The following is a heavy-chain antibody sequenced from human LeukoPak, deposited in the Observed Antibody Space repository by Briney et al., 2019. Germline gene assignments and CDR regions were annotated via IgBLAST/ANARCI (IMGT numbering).Heavy chain of an antibody. V-gene: IGHV1-2*06. CDR2: INPNSGGT. CDR1: GYTFTGYY. Sequence: ASVKVSCKASGYTFTGYYMHWVRQAPGQGLEWMGRINPNSGGTNYAQKFQGRVTMTRDTSISTAYMELSRLRSDDTAAYYCARVVVTAIDYWYFDLWGRGTLVTVSS. D-gene: IGHD2-21*02. J-gene: IGHJ2*01. CDR3: ARVVVTAIDYWYFDL.